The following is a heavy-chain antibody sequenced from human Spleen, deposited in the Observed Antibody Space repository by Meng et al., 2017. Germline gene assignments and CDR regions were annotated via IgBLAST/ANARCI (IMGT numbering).Heavy chain of an antibody. V-gene: IGHV3-66*02. J-gene: IGHJ4*02. CDR2: IYADGST. D-gene: IGHD1-26*01. Sequence: GGSLRLSCAASGITVSSNYMNWVRQAPGKGLEWVAVIYADGSTYYGDSVKGRFTISRDNSENTIFLEMNTLGSEDTALYFCARSDSGTYFAYFDYWGQGTRVTVAS. CDR3: ARSDSGTYFAYFDY. CDR1: GITVSSNY.